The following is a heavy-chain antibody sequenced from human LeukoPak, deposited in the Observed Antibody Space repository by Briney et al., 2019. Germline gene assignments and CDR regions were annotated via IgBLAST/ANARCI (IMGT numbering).Heavy chain of an antibody. CDR2: IYPGDSDT. V-gene: IGHV5-51*01. CDR3: ARHGRTWGFVPALDAFDI. Sequence: HGESLKISCKGSGYSFTSYWIGWVRQMPGKGLEWMGIIYPGDSDTRYSPSFQGQVTISADKSISTAYLQWSSLKASDTAMYYCARHGRTWGFVPALDAFDIWGQGTMVTVSS. J-gene: IGHJ3*02. CDR1: GYSFTSYW. D-gene: IGHD7-27*01.